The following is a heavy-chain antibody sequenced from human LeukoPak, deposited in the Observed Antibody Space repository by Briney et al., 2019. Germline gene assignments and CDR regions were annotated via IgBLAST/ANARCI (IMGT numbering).Heavy chain of an antibody. J-gene: IGHJ6*02. CDR3: ARCRAASSYYYGMDV. D-gene: IGHD2-15*01. CDR1: GGSISSYY. V-gene: IGHV4-59*01. Sequence: SETLSLTCTVSGGSISSYYWSWIRQPPGKGLEWIGYIYYSGSTNYNPSLKSRVTISVDTSKNQFSLKLSSVTAADTAVYYCARCRAASSYYYGMDVWGQGTTVTVSS. CDR2: IYYSGST.